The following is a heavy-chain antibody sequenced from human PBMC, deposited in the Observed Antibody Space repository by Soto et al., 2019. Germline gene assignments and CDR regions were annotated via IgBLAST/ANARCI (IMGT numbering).Heavy chain of an antibody. CDR1: CYTFTSYG. J-gene: IGHJ4*02. Sequence: ASVKVSCKASCYTFTSYGISWVRQAPGQGLEWMGWISAYNGKTNYAQKLQGRVTMTTDTSTSTAYMELRSLRSDDTAVYYCARDYLASRDGFFGDYWGQGTLVTVSS. V-gene: IGHV1-18*01. CDR2: ISAYNGKT. D-gene: IGHD3-3*01. CDR3: ARDYLASRDGFFGDY.